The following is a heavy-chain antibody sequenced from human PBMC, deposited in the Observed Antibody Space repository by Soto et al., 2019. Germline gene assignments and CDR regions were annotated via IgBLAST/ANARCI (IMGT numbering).Heavy chain of an antibody. CDR1: GYSFTSYW. Sequence: EVQLVQSGAEVKKPGESLKISCKGSGYSFTSYWIGWLRQMPGKGLEWMGIIYPGDSDTRYSPSFQGQVTSSADKSISTASLQWSSLKASDTAMYYCARRPVTGQLGIDYWGQGTLVTVSS. CDR2: IYPGDSDT. CDR3: ARRPVTGQLGIDY. J-gene: IGHJ4*02. D-gene: IGHD6-6*01. V-gene: IGHV5-51*01.